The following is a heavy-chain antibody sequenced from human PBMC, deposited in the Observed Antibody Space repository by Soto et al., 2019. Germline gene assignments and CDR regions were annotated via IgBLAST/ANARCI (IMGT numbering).Heavy chain of an antibody. CDR1: GGSISSGDYY. V-gene: IGHV4-30-4*01. CDR2: IYYSGST. D-gene: IGHD3-3*01. J-gene: IGHJ6*02. Sequence: SETLSLTCTVSGGSISSGDYYWSWIRQPPGKGLEWIGYIYYSGSTYYNPSLKSRVTISVDTSKNQFSLKLSSVTAADAAVYYCATSPRAIFGVVIMKPYYGMDVWGQGTTVTVSS. CDR3: ATSPRAIFGVVIMKPYYGMDV.